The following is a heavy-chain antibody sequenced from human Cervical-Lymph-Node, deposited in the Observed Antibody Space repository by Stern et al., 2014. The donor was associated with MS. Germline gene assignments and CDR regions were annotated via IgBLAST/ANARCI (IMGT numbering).Heavy chain of an antibody. J-gene: IGHJ6*02. D-gene: IGHD1-1*01. V-gene: IGHV1-2*04. CDR2: INPNNGGT. Sequence: QVQLVQSGAEVKNPGASVKVSCKASGYTFTDYYMQWMRQAPGQGLEWMGWINPNNGGTKSAQKLQGWVTMTRDTSTSTAYMELSRLRSDDTAIYCCARASTTANNYYDGVDVWGQGTTVTVTS. CDR3: ARASTTANNYYDGVDV. CDR1: GYTFTDYY.